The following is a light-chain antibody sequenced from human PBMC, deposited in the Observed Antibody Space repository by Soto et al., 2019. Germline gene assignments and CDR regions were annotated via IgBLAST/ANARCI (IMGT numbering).Light chain of an antibody. J-gene: IGLJ1*01. CDR3: VSFTSSTTYV. CDR1: SSDVGGSNL. CDR2: XXA. V-gene: IGLV2-14*03. Sequence: SVLTQPASVSASPGQSITISCTGTSSDVGGSNLVSWYQQHPGKPPKLIIYXXAIRPSGVSNRFSGSKSGSTASLIISRLQTEDEADYYCVSFTSSTTYVFGSGTKVTVL.